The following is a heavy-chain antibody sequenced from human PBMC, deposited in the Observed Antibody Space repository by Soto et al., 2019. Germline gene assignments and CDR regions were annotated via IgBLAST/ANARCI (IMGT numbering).Heavy chain of an antibody. D-gene: IGHD3-22*01. V-gene: IGHV4-30-4*01. Sequence: SETLSLTCTVSGGSINSGDYYWSWIRQPPGKGLDCIGYIYYSGSTYYNPSLKSRVTISVDTSKNQFSLKLSSVTAADTAVYYCARASPTYYFDSSWSGPSDFCGQGITVTVSS. CDR3: ARASPTYYFDSSWSGPSDF. CDR2: IYYSGST. CDR1: GGSINSGDYY. J-gene: IGHJ6*02.